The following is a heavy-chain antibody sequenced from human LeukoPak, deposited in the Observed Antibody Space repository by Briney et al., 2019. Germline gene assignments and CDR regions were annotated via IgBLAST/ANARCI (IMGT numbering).Heavy chain of an antibody. CDR1: GFSFSGYA. Sequence: GGSLRLSCTASGFSFSGYAMSWVRRAPGKGLEWVSAISGNGGTTYYAASVKGRFTISRDESKNALYLRISSLRVEDTAVYYCAKTRDRPATDTIRRAFDMWGQGTMVTVSS. CDR3: AKTRDRPATDTIRRAFDM. J-gene: IGHJ3*02. D-gene: IGHD3-10*01. CDR2: ISGNGGTT. V-gene: IGHV3-23*01.